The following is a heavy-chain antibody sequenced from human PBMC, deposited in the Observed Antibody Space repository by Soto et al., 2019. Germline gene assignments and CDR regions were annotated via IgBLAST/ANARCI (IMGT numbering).Heavy chain of an antibody. D-gene: IGHD3-22*01. V-gene: IGHV3-23*01. CDR3: ARDPFYHDSNGYVDY. CDR1: GFTFSSYA. Sequence: GGSLRLSCAASGFTFSSYAMSWVRQAPGKGLEWVSAISGSGGSTYYADSVKGRFSISRDNSKSTLYLQMNSLRAEDTAVYYCARDPFYHDSNGYVDYWGQGTLVTVSS. CDR2: ISGSGGST. J-gene: IGHJ4*02.